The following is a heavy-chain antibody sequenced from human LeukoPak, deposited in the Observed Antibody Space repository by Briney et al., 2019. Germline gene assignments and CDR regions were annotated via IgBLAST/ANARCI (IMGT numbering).Heavy chain of an antibody. V-gene: IGHV3-15*01. CDR2: IKSKGGGGTT. CDR3: TTDLPTLGSGEMDY. CDR1: GFTLSNSW. D-gene: IGHD3-10*01. Sequence: GGSLRLSCAASGFTLSNSWMSWVRQAPGKGLEWVGRIKSKGGGGTTDYAAPVKGRFTISRDDSKNTLYLQMNSLKTEDTAVYYCTTDLPTLGSGEMDYWGQGTLVTVSS. J-gene: IGHJ4*02.